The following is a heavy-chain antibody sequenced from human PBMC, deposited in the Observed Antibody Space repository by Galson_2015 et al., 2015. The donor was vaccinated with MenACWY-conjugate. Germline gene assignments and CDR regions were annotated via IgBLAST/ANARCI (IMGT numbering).Heavy chain of an antibody. CDR1: GFTLGNYW. J-gene: IGHJ6*03. V-gene: IGHV3-74*01. D-gene: IGHD3-16*01. Sequence: SLRLSCAASGFTLGNYWMHWVRQAPGEGLVWVSRISGNGDTITYEDSVEGRFTISTDSAKNTLYLQMSSLRAEDTAVYYCERDQSLGMSDFYFLDAWGKGTKVTSSS. CDR3: ERDQSLGMSDFYFLDA. CDR2: ISGNGDTI.